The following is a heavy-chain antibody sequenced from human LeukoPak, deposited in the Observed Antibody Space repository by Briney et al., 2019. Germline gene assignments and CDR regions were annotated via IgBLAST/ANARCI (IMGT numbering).Heavy chain of an antibody. CDR3: ARDGLELQVGEYNWFDP. D-gene: IGHD1-7*01. V-gene: IGHV1-69*13. CDR2: IIPIFGTA. Sequence: SVKVSCKASGGTFSSYAISWVRQAPGRGLEWMGGIIPIFGTANYAQKFQGRVTITADESTSTAYMELSSLRSEDTAVYYCARDGLELQVGEYNWFDPWGQGTLVTVSS. J-gene: IGHJ5*02. CDR1: GGTFSSYA.